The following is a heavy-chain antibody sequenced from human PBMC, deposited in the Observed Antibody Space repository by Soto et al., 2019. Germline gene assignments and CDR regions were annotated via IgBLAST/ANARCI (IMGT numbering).Heavy chain of an antibody. V-gene: IGHV1-2*04. CDR3: ARGGGTKPHYYGMDV. CDR1: GYTFTGYY. Sequence: GASVKVSCKASGYTFTGYYMHWVRQAPGQGLEWMGWINPNSGGTNYAQKFQGWVTMTRDTSISTAYMELSRLRSDDTAVYYCARGGGTKPHYYGMDVWGQGTTVTVSS. CDR2: INPNSGGT. J-gene: IGHJ6*02.